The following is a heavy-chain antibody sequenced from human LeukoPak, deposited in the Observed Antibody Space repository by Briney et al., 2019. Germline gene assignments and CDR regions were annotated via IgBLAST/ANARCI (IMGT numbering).Heavy chain of an antibody. CDR1: GGSISSYY. D-gene: IGHD5-24*01. V-gene: IGHV4-59*06. CDR3: AKSREEIRGLDAFDI. Sequence: SETLSLTCTVSGGSISSYYWSWIRQPPGKGLESIGYIYYSGSTYYNPSLKSRVALSVDTSKNQFSLKLSSLTAADTAVYYCAKSREEIRGLDAFDIWGQGTMVTVSS. J-gene: IGHJ3*02. CDR2: IYYSGST.